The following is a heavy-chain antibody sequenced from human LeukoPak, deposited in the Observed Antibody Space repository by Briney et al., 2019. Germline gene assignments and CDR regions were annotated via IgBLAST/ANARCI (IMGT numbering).Heavy chain of an antibody. J-gene: IGHJ4*02. CDR2: INPNSGGT. Sequence: ASVKVSCKASGYTFTGYYMHWVRQAPGQGLEWMGWINPNSGGTNYAQKFQGRVTMTRDTSISTAYMELSRLRSDDTAVYYCASPSIAAAGTLDYWGQGTLVTVSS. CDR3: ASPSIAAAGTLDY. CDR1: GYTFTGYY. V-gene: IGHV1-2*02. D-gene: IGHD6-13*01.